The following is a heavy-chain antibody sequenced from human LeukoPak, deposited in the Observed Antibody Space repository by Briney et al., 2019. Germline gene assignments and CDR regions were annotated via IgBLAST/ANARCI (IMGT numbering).Heavy chain of an antibody. CDR2: IKQDGSEK. D-gene: IGHD3-16*01. CDR1: GFTFSSYW. V-gene: IGHV3-7*01. CDR3: AGDHITFGGGFDP. J-gene: IGHJ5*02. Sequence: GGSLRLSCAASGFTFSSYWMSWVRQAPGKGLEWVANIKQDGSEKYYVDSVKGRFTISRDNAKNSLYLQMNSLRAEDTAVYYCAGDHITFGGGFDPWGQGTLVTVSS.